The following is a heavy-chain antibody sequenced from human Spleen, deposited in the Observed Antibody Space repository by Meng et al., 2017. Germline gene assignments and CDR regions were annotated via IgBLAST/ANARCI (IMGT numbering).Heavy chain of an antibody. CDR3: AKDGWFGDHFDY. D-gene: IGHD3-10*01. CDR1: GGSFSGYY. Sequence: QVQLQQSGPGLVKPSGTLSLTCAVHGGSFSGYYWSWIRQSPEKGLEWIGEISESGSTNYNPTLKSRVSISVDTSKSEFSLNVRSVTAADTAVYYCAKDGWFGDHFDYWGQGTLVTVSS. V-gene: IGHV4-34*01. CDR2: ISESGST. J-gene: IGHJ4*02.